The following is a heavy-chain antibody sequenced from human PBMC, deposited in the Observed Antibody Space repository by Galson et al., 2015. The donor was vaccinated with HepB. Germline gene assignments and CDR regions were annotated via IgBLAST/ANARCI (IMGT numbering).Heavy chain of an antibody. Sequence: SVKVSCKASGGTFSSYAISWVRQAPGQGLEWMGGIIPIFGTANYAQKFQGRVTITADESTSTAYMELSSLRSEDTAVYYCARDFHSSSATAYYGGDYWGQGTLVTVSS. V-gene: IGHV1-69*13. J-gene: IGHJ4*02. CDR1: GGTFSSYA. D-gene: IGHD3-10*01. CDR2: IIPIFGTA. CDR3: ARDFHSSSATAYYGGDY.